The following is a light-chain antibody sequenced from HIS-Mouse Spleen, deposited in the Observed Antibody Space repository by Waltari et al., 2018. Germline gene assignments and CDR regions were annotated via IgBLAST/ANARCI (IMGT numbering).Light chain of an antibody. CDR3: QQYGSSPYT. V-gene: IGKV2-29*01. J-gene: IGKJ2*01. CDR1: QSLLHSDGKTY. Sequence: DIVMTQTPLSLSVTPGQPASISCKSSQSLLHSDGKTYLYWYLQKPGQAPRLLIYGASSRATGIPDRFSGSGSGTDFTLTISRLEPEDFAVYYCQQYGSSPYTFGQGTKLEIK. CDR2: GAS.